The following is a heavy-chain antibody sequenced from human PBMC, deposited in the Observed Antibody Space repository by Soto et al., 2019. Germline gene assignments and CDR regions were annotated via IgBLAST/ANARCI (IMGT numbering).Heavy chain of an antibody. CDR3: AKDTPVVTLLFDS. D-gene: IGHD2-21*02. Sequence: GGSLRLSCAASGFTFYTYAMSWVRQAPGKGLEWVSGITDTGVTTYYADSVKGRFTISRDNSKNTLYLQMNSLRAEDTAVYYCAKDTPVVTLLFDSWGQGTLVPSPQ. CDR2: ITDTGVTT. J-gene: IGHJ4*02. V-gene: IGHV3-23*01. CDR1: GFTFYTYA.